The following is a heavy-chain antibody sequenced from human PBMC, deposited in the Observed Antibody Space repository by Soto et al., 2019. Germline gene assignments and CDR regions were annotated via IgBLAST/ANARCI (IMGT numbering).Heavy chain of an antibody. V-gene: IGHV4-39*01. CDR2: IYYGGST. CDR1: GGSISSGSYY. CDR3: VRQDYGSGSQNSFDP. Sequence: SETLSLTCTVSGGSISSGSYYWGWIRQPPGKGLEWIGSIYYGGSTYYNPSLKSRVTLSVDTSKNQFSLKLSSVTAADTAVYYCVRQDYGSGSQNSFDPWGQGTQVTVSS. J-gene: IGHJ5*02. D-gene: IGHD3-10*01.